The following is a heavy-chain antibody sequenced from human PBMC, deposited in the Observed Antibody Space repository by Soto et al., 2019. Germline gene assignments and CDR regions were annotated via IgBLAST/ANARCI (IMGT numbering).Heavy chain of an antibody. V-gene: IGHV4-39*01. CDR3: MLGSGGKDFDY. Sequence: QLQLHESGPGLVKPSETLSLTCTVSGGSISSSSYYWGWIRQPPGKGLEWIGNIYYSGSTYYNPSHKGRYTISVATSKKHFSLKLGWVAASDTAVNYCMLGSGGKDFDYWGQGTLVTVSS. J-gene: IGHJ4*02. CDR2: IYYSGST. D-gene: IGHD2-15*01. CDR1: GGSISSSSYY.